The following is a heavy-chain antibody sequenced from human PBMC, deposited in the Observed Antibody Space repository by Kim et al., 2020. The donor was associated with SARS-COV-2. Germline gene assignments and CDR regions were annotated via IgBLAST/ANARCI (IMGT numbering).Heavy chain of an antibody. J-gene: IGHJ4*01. CDR1: GFTFSSYG. Sequence: GGSLRLSCAASGFTFSSYGMHWVRQAPGKGLEWVAVISYDGSNKYYADSVTGRFTISRDNSKNTLYLQMNSLRAEDTAVYYCSKASGYSSSWYADYFDY. D-gene: IGHD6-13*01. CDR3: SKASGYSSSWYADYFDY. CDR2: ISYDGSNK. V-gene: IGHV3-30*18.